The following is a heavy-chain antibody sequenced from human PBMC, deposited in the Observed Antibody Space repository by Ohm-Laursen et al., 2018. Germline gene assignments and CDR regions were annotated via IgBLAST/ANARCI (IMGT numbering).Heavy chain of an antibody. V-gene: IGHV3-74*01. CDR1: GFTFSSYW. J-gene: IGHJ4*02. D-gene: IGHD6-19*01. CDR3: ARVRSSGGTDLIDY. CDR2: INSDGSST. Sequence: SLRLSCAAPGFTFSSYWMHWVRQAPGKGLAWVSRINSDGSSTSYADSVKGRFTISRDNAKNTLYLQMNSLRAEDTAVYYCARVRSSGGTDLIDYWGQGTLVTVSS.